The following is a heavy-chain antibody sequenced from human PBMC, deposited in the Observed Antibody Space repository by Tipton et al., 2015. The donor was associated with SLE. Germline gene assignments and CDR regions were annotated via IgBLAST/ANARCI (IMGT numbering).Heavy chain of an antibody. CDR3: ARDSVARYDSSGYYYGY. CDR1: GFTFSGSS. V-gene: IGHV3-48*01. J-gene: IGHJ4*02. CDR2: ISSSSSTI. Sequence: SLRLSCAASGFTFSGSSMHWVRQAPGKGLEWVSYISSSSSTIYYADSVKGRFTISRDNAKNSLYLQMNSLRAEDTAVYYCARDSVARYDSSGYYYGYWGQGTLVTVSS. D-gene: IGHD3-22*01.